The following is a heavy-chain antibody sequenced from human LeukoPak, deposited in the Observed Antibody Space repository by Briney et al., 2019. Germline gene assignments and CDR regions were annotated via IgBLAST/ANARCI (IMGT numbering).Heavy chain of an antibody. D-gene: IGHD4-23*01. Sequence: GGSLRLSWAASGFTFRSCSMNWVRQAPGKGLEWVSSISGSSSYIYYADSVKGRFTISRDNAKNSLYLQMNSLRAEDTAVYYCARDQVRDVYGGIDDAFDIWGQGTMVTVSS. J-gene: IGHJ3*02. CDR1: GFTFRSCS. CDR3: ARDQVRDVYGGIDDAFDI. V-gene: IGHV3-21*01. CDR2: ISGSSSYI.